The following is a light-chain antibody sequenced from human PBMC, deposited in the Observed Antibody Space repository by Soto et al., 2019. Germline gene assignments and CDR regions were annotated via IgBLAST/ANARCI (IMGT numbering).Light chain of an antibody. CDR1: SSNIGAGFD. Sequence: SVLTQPPSRYGVPGQRGNISCTGSSSNIGAGFDVHWYQHLPGTAPKVLIYRNSNRPSGVPDRFSGSKSGTSASLAITGLQAEDEADYYCHSYDNSLSSYVFGTGTKVTVL. J-gene: IGLJ1*01. CDR3: HSYDNSLSSYV. CDR2: RNS. V-gene: IGLV1-40*01.